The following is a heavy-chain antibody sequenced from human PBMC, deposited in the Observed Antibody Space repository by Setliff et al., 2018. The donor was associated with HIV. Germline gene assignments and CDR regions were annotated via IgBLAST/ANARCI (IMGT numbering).Heavy chain of an antibody. V-gene: IGHV4-59*11. CDR3: ARAISAAGIAPFDF. CDR1: GASISSHY. CDR2: IYFSGTT. D-gene: IGHD6-13*01. J-gene: IGHJ4*02. Sequence: PSETLSLTCTVSGASISSHYWGWIRQRPGKGLEWIGYIYFSGTTNYNPSLKSRVTISVDTSKNQFSLNLNSVTAADTAVYYCARAISAAGIAPFDFWGQGTLVTVSS.